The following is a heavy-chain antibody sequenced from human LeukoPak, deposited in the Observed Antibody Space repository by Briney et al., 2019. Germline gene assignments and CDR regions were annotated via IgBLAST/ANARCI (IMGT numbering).Heavy chain of an antibody. CDR2: IYTSGST. CDR1: GGSISSYY. D-gene: IGHD3-3*01. Sequence: SETLSLTCTVSGGSISSYYWSWIRQPPGKGLEWIGRIYTSGSTNYNPSLKSRVTMSVDTSKNQFSLKLSSVTAADTAVYYCAREGTIFGVVIPFDYWGQGTLVTVSS. CDR3: AREGTIFGVVIPFDY. V-gene: IGHV4-4*07. J-gene: IGHJ4*02.